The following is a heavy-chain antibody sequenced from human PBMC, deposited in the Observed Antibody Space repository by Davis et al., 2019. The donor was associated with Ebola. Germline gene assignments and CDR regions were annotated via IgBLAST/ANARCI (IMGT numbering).Heavy chain of an antibody. V-gene: IGHV3-73*01. CDR1: GFTFSGSA. J-gene: IGHJ4*02. CDR2: IRSKANSYAT. CDR3: TITTVMVDY. D-gene: IGHD3-10*01. Sequence: GGSLRLSCAASGFTFSGSAMHWVRQASGKGLEWVGRIRSKANSYATAYAASVKGRFTISRDYSKNTAYLQMNSLKTEDTAVYYCTITTVMVDYWGQGTLVTVSS.